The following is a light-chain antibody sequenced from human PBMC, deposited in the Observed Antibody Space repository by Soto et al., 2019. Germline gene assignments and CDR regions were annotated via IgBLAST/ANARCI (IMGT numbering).Light chain of an antibody. J-gene: IGKJ1*01. CDR2: DAS. V-gene: IGKV1-5*01. Sequence: DIQMTQSPSTLSASVGDRVSIACRASQSISSSLAWYQQKPGKAPKLLIYDASSLESGVPSRFSGSGSGTEFTLSINSLQPQDFATYYCQQYHSYSWTFGQGTKVELK. CDR3: QQYHSYSWT. CDR1: QSISSS.